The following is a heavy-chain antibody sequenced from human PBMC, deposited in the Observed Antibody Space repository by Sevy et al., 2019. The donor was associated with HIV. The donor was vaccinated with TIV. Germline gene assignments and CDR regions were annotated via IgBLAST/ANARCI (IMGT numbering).Heavy chain of an antibody. D-gene: IGHD5-18*01. J-gene: IGHJ4*02. CDR2: IYSDGST. V-gene: IGHV3-53*01. CDR1: GFTVSNNY. CDR3: ARLPPYSYGFGVDY. Sequence: GGFLRLSCAASGFTVSNNYMNWVRQAPGKGLEWVSVIYSDGSTYYVDSVKGRFTISRDNSKNTLFLQMNSLRADDTAVYYCARLPPYSYGFGVDYWGQGTLVTVSS.